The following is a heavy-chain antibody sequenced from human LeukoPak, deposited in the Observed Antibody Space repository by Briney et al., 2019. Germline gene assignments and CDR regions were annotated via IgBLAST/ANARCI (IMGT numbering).Heavy chain of an antibody. CDR3: ARAAFDSSGYDY. Sequence: GGSLRLSCAASGFTFSSYDVPWVRQATGKGLEWVSAIGTAGDTYYPGSVKGRFTISRENAKNSLYLQMNSLRAGDTAVYYCARAAFDSSGYDYWGQGTLVTVSS. CDR1: GFTFSSYD. V-gene: IGHV3-13*01. CDR2: IGTAGDT. J-gene: IGHJ4*02. D-gene: IGHD3-22*01.